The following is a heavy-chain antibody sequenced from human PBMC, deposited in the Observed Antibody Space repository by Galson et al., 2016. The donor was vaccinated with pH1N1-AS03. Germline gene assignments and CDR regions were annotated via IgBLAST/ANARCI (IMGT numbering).Heavy chain of an antibody. D-gene: IGHD3-22*01. J-gene: IGHJ3*01. Sequence: SLRLSCAASGFTFTTYWMHWVRQAPGGGLVWVSSINNEGTSTRGTDSVKGRFFISRDNAKNPVYLQMNSLRAEDTAVYYCARQDSSGYFHGLDVWGRGTTVTVSS. CDR2: INNEGTST. CDR3: ARQDSSGYFHGLDV. CDR1: GFTFTTYW. V-gene: IGHV3-74*01.